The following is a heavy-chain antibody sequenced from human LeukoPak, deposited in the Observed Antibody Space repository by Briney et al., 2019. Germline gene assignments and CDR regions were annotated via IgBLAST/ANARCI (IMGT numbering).Heavy chain of an antibody. Sequence: GASVKVSCKASGYTFTGYYMHWVRQAPGQGLEWMGWINPNSGGTNYAQKFQGRVTMTRDTSISTAYMELSRLRSDDTAVYYCARDLGGRHQLVFDYWGQGTLVTVSS. D-gene: IGHD1-26*01. CDR1: GYTFTGYY. CDR2: INPNSGGT. CDR3: ARDLGGRHQLVFDY. J-gene: IGHJ4*02. V-gene: IGHV1-2*02.